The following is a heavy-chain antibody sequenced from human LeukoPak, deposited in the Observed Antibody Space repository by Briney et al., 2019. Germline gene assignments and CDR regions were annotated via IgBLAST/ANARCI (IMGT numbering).Heavy chain of an antibody. CDR3: ARERSGSYYRWYFDL. Sequence: PSETLSLTCTVSGGSISNYFWNWIRQSPGKRLEWIGFVYNGGSTNYNPSLKSRVTMSVDTSKNQFSLKMSYVTAADTAIYYCARERSGSYYRWYFDLWGRGTLVTVSS. J-gene: IGHJ2*01. CDR2: VYNGGST. D-gene: IGHD1-26*01. CDR1: GGSISNYF. V-gene: IGHV4-59*01.